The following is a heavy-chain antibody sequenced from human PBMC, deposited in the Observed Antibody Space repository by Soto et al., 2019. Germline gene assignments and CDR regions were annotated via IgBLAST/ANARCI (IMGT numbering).Heavy chain of an antibody. V-gene: IGHV3-30*18. CDR2: ISYDGSNK. CDR3: AKEATGPTVTTVQTDY. D-gene: IGHD4-17*01. J-gene: IGHJ4*02. CDR1: GFTFSSYG. Sequence: AGGSLRLSCAASGFTFSSYGMHWVRQAPGKGLEWVAVISYDGSNKYYADSVKGRFTISRDNSKNTLYLQMNSLRAEDTAVYYCAKEATGPTVTTVQTDYWGQGTLVTVSS.